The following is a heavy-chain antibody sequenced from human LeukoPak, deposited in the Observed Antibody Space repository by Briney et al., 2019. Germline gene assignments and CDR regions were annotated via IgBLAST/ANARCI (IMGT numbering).Heavy chain of an antibody. CDR3: ARGPPTIVVVITTGDFDY. CDR1: GYTFTGYY. V-gene: IGHV1-2*02. J-gene: IGHJ4*02. D-gene: IGHD3-22*01. CDR2: INPNSGGT. Sequence: ASVKVSCKASGYTFTGYYIHWVRQAPGQGLEWMGWINPNSGGTNYAQKFQGRVTMTRDTSISTAYMELRRLRSDDRAVYYCARGPPTIVVVITTGDFDYWGQGTLATVSS.